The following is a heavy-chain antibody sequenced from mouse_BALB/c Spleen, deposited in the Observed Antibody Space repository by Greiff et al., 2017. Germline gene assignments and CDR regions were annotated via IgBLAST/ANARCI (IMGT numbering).Heavy chain of an antibody. D-gene: IGHD2-4*01. V-gene: IGHV2-6-7*01. CDR2: IWGDGST. CDR3: ARDDYDGAMDY. Sequence: QVQLQQSGPGLVAPSQSLSITCTVSGFSLTSYGVNWVRQPPGKGLEWLGMIWGDGSTDYNSALKSRLSISKDNSKSQVFLKMNSLQTDDTARYYCARDDYDGAMDYWGQGTSVTVSS. CDR1: GFSLTSYG. J-gene: IGHJ4*01.